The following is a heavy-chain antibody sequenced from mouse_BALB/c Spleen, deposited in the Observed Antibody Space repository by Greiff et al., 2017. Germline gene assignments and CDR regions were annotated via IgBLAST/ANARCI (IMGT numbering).Heavy chain of an antibody. CDR3: ATPYGEGVDY. D-gene: IGHD1-2*01. V-gene: IGHV14-3*02. J-gene: IGHJ4*01. CDR1: GFNIKDTY. CDR2: IDPANGNT. Sequence: VQLKQSGAELVKPGASVKLSCTASGFNIKDTYMHWVKQRPEQGLEWIGRIDPANGNTKYDPKFQAKATITADTSSNTAYLQLSSLTSEDTAVYYCATPYGEGVDYWGQGTSVTVSS.